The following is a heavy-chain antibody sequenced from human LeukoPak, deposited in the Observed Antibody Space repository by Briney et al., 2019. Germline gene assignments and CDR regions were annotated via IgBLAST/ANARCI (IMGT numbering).Heavy chain of an antibody. V-gene: IGHV3-21*04. CDR1: GFTFSTYN. Sequence: GGSLRLSCADSGFTFSTYNMNWVRQAPGKGLEWVSSISGSSNYIYYADSVKGRFTISRDNAKNSLYLQMNSLRAEDTAVYYCAKDRLLKGSGWYNYWGQGTLVTVSS. CDR3: AKDRLLKGSGWYNY. D-gene: IGHD6-19*01. CDR2: ISGSSNYI. J-gene: IGHJ4*02.